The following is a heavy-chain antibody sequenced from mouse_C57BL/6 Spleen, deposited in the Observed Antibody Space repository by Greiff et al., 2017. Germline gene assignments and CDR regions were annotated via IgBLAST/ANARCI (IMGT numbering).Heavy chain of an antibody. CDR3: ARDYGISYGYYAMDY. V-gene: IGHV1-72*01. J-gene: IGHJ4*01. D-gene: IGHD1-1*01. CDR1: GYTFTSYW. Sequence: VQLQQSGAELVKPGASVKLSCKASGYTFTSYWMHWVKPRPGRGLEWIGRIDPNSGGTKYNEKFKSKATLTVDKPSSTAYMQLSSLTSEDSAVYYCARDYGISYGYYAMDYWGQGTSVTVSS. CDR2: IDPNSGGT.